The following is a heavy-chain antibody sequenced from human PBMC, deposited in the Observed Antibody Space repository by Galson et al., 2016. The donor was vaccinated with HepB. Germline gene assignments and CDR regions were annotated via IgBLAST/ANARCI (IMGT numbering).Heavy chain of an antibody. CDR1: AASVSSGTYY. Sequence: TLSLTCSASAASVSSGTYYWLWIRQHPGKGLGYIGYIYYSGSPYYNPSLKSRVTISLDTSKSQLSLNLSSVTAADTAVYYCARGAPSGYRYYIDSWGQGILVTVSS. D-gene: IGHD3-22*01. CDR2: IYYSGSP. J-gene: IGHJ4*02. V-gene: IGHV4-31*03. CDR3: ARGAPSGYRYYIDS.